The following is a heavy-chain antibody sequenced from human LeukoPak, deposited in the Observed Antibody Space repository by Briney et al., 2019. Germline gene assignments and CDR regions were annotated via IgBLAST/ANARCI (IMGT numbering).Heavy chain of an antibody. CDR1: GGSISSSSYY. CDR2: IYYSGST. V-gene: IGHV4-39*01. CDR3: ARHVRSYSTSVASFDY. J-gene: IGHJ4*02. Sequence: SETLSLTCTVSGGSISSSSYYWGWIRQPPGKGLEWIGSIYYSGSTYYNPSLKSRVTISVDTSKNQFSLKLSSVTAADTAVCYCARHVRSYSTSVASFDYWGQGTLVTVSS. D-gene: IGHD6-6*01.